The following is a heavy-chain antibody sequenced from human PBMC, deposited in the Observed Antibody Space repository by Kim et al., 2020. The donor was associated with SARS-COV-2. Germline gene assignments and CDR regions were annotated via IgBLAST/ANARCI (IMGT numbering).Heavy chain of an antibody. D-gene: IGHD6-13*01. CDR2: IKSDGGEK. V-gene: IGHV3-7*01. CDR1: GFTFSTHQ. Sequence: GGSLRLSCAASGFTFSTHQMSWVRQAPGKGLEWVAKIKSDGGEKYYVDSVKGRFTISRDNAENSLYLQMNNLRAEDTAVYFCARDWGGIEAAGDAWGQGTLVTVSA. CDR3: ARDWGGIEAAGDA. J-gene: IGHJ5*02.